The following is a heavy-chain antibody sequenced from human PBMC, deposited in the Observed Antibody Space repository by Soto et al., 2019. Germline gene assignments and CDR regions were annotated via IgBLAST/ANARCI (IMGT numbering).Heavy chain of an antibody. J-gene: IGHJ3*02. CDR3: ARVSSGSGSYYRVGAFDI. Sequence: PSETLSLTCTVSGGSISSGDYYWSGIRQPPGKGLGWIGYIYYSGSTYYNPSLKSRVTISVDTSKNQFSLKLSSVTAADTAVYYCARVSSGSGSYYRVGAFDIWGQGTMVTVPS. CDR1: GGSISSGDYY. D-gene: IGHD3-10*01. V-gene: IGHV4-30-4*01. CDR2: IYYSGST.